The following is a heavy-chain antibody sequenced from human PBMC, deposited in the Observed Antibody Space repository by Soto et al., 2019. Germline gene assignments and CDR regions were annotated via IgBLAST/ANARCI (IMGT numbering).Heavy chain of an antibody. D-gene: IGHD3-10*01. V-gene: IGHV5-10-1*01. Sequence: GESLKISCKGSGYSFTSYWISWVRQMPGKGLEWMGRIDPSDSYTNYSPSFQGHVTISADKSISTAYLQWSSLKASDTAMYYCATDRITMVRGVIRGGIDVWGQGTTVTVSS. CDR1: GYSFTSYW. J-gene: IGHJ6*02. CDR2: IDPSDSYT. CDR3: ATDRITMVRGVIRGGIDV.